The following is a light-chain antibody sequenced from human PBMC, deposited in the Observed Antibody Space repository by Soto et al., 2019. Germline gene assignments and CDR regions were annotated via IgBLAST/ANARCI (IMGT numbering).Light chain of an antibody. Sequence: DIQMTQSPSTLSASVGDRVTITCRASQSISNWLACYQQKPGKAPKLLIYKASNLESGVPSRFSGSGSGTECTLTISSLQPDDFATYYCHQYKSYLFTFGPGTKVDIK. V-gene: IGKV1-5*03. CDR3: HQYKSYLFT. J-gene: IGKJ3*01. CDR2: KAS. CDR1: QSISNW.